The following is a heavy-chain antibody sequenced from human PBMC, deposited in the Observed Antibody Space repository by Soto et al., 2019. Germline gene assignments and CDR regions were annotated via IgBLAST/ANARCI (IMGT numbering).Heavy chain of an antibody. V-gene: IGHV4-34*01. D-gene: IGHD5-12*01. CDR3: ARGQEGVVATH. CDR2: VKDGGHT. Sequence: QVQLQQWGAGLLKPSETLSLNCAVTGGSLSGYYWSWIRQPPDKGLEWIGEVKDGGHTNYSPSLRGRVPISSDTSNNQFSLRLNSVTAADTGVYYCARGQEGVVATHWDQGSLVTVSS. CDR1: GGSLSGYY. J-gene: IGHJ4*02.